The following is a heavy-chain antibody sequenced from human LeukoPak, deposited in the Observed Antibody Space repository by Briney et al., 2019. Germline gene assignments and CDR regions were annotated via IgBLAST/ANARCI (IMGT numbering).Heavy chain of an antibody. CDR3: ATYDQQLAFDN. V-gene: IGHV4-4*07. J-gene: IGHJ4*02. CDR2: MYTSGST. D-gene: IGHD6-13*01. CDR1: GGSMSSYY. Sequence: SETLSLTCTVSGGSMSSYYWSWIRQPAGKGLEWIGRMYTSGSTNYNPSLKSRVTMSIDTSKKHFSLNLDSVTATDTAVYYCATYDQQLAFDNWGQGSLVTVSS.